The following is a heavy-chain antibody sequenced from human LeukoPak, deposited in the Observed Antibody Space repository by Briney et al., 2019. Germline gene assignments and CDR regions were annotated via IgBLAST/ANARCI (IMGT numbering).Heavy chain of an antibody. J-gene: IGHJ3*02. CDR1: GYTFTSYG. V-gene: IGHV1-18*01. CDR3: ARGLRGYDSSGYYRRAGAFDI. CDR2: ISAYNGNT. D-gene: IGHD3-22*01. Sequence: ASVKVSCKASGYTFTSYGISWVRQAPGQGLEWMGWISAYNGNTNYAQKLQGRVTMTRNTSISTAYMELSSLRSEDTAVYYCARGLRGYDSSGYYRRAGAFDIWGQGTMVTVSS.